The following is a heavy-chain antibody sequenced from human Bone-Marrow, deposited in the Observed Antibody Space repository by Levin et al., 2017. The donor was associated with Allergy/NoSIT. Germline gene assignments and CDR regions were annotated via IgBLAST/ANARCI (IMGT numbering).Heavy chain of an antibody. CDR3: ARRFAASSNWDFDY. D-gene: IGHD4-11*01. CDR2: IYYTGNT. V-gene: IGHV4-39*02. CDR1: GGSIGSTSYY. J-gene: IGHJ4*02. Sequence: SETLSLTCTVSGGSIGSTSYYWGWIRQSPGKGLEWIGSIYYTGNTYYNPSLKSRVTISIDTSMNHFSLKLTSVTATDTALYYCARRFAASSNWDFDYWGRGTLVTVS.